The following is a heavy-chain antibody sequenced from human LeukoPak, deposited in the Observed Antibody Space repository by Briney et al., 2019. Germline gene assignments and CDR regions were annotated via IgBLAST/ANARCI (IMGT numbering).Heavy chain of an antibody. CDR1: GCTFTCYY. D-gene: IGHD6-25*01. Sequence: SVKLSFEAYGCTFTCYYMHWVRHSPAQGLEQMGWINPNSGDTNYAQKFQGMVTMTRDTSISTVYMELSSLRSDDTAVYYCARRIAAAGNIFQHWGQGTLVTVSS. V-gene: IGHV1-2*02. J-gene: IGHJ1*01. CDR3: ARRIAAAGNIFQH. CDR2: INPNSGDT.